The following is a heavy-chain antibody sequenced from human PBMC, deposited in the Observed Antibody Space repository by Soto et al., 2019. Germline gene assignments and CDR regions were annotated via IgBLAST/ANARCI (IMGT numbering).Heavy chain of an antibody. D-gene: IGHD1-26*01. Sequence: EVQLLESGGNLVQPRGSLSLSCAASGLIFRDYAMSWVRQAPGKGLECVACISGSGGDTFYADSVKVRFTISRDNSKKTLSLHMHSLRVDDTAVYFCAQDRCGIVGPVDYWGQGTLVTVSS. CDR3: AQDRCGIVGPVDY. CDR1: GLIFRDYA. CDR2: ISGSGGDT. V-gene: IGHV3-23*01. J-gene: IGHJ4*02.